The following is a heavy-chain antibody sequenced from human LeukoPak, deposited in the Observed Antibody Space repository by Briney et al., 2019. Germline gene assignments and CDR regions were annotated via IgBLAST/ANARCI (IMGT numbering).Heavy chain of an antibody. CDR2: VYYSGST. V-gene: IGHV4-61*01. CDR3: ARDQGSSYPPSFWFDP. Sequence: SEALSLTCTVSGGSISSSSYYWGWIRQPPGKGLEWIGYVYYSGSTNYNPSLKSRVTISVDTSKNQFSLKLNSVTAADTAVYYCARDQGSSYPPSFWFDPWGQGTLVTVSS. J-gene: IGHJ5*02. D-gene: IGHD6-13*01. CDR1: GGSISSSSYY.